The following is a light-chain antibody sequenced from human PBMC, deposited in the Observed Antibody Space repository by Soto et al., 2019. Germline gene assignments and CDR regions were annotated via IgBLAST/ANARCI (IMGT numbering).Light chain of an antibody. CDR2: GTS. CDR1: QSVSSSY. CDR3: QQYGSSPRT. J-gene: IGKJ1*01. V-gene: IGKV3-20*01. Sequence: EIVLTQSPGTLSLSPGDRATLFCRASQSVSSSYLAWYQQKPGQAPRLLIFGTSSRATGIPDRFSGSGSGIDFTLTISRLEPEDFAVYYCQQYGSSPRTFGQGTKVEVK.